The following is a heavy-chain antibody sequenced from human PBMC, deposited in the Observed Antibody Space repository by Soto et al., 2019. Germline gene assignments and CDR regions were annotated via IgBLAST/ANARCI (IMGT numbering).Heavy chain of an antibody. CDR3: SLSGTAAFDS. CDR1: GFTFTNYI. Sequence: EVQLVESGGGLVKPGGSLRLSCAASGFTFTNYIMNWVRQAPGKGLEWVSSISSTSSYIFYADSVKGRFTISRDNAENSVFLQMNSLRAEDTAVYYWSLSGTAAFDSWGQGTLVTVSS. V-gene: IGHV3-21*01. CDR2: ISSTSSYI. J-gene: IGHJ3*01. D-gene: IGHD1-26*01.